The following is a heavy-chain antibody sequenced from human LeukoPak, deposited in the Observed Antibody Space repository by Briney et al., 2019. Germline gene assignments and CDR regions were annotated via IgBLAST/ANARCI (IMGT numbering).Heavy chain of an antibody. Sequence: GGSLRLSCAASGFIVSQNYMSWVRQAPGKGLEWVSVIFRGDDTNYVDSVKGRFTIFRDNSKNTLYLQMNSLTAEDTAVYYCARHVWFGEHNGHENWFDPWGQGTLVIVSS. CDR1: GFIVSQNY. D-gene: IGHD3-10*01. CDR2: IFRGDDT. CDR3: ARHVWFGEHNGHENWFDP. V-gene: IGHV3-66*04. J-gene: IGHJ5*02.